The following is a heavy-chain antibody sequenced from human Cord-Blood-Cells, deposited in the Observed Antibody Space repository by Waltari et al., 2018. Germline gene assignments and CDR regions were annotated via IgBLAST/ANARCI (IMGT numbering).Heavy chain of an antibody. V-gene: IGHV4-31*03. CDR3: ARTGGEWLEYFQR. D-gene: IGHD3-3*01. Sequence: QVQLQESGPGLVKPSQTLYLTRPVSGGSIRRGGSYWSWTRHHPGKGLEWIGFIYYSGSTYYNPSLKSRVIISVEASKNQFSLRLSSVMAADTAVYYCARTGGEWLEYFQRWGQGTMVTVSA. CDR1: GGSIRRGGSY. CDR2: IYYSGST. J-gene: IGHJ1*01.